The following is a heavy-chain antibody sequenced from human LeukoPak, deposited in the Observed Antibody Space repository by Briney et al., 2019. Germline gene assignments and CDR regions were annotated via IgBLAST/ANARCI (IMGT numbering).Heavy chain of an antibody. J-gene: IGHJ4*02. CDR1: GFTFSSYG. CDR2: ISGSGGST. D-gene: IGHD3-10*01. V-gene: IGHV3-23*01. CDR3: AKDYYGSGSYYNAIGY. Sequence: GGSLRLSCAASGFTFSSYGMSWVRQAPGKGLEWVSAISGSGGSTYYADSVKGRFTISRDNSKNTLYLQMNSLRAEDTAVYYCAKDYYGSGSYYNAIGYWGQGTLVTVSS.